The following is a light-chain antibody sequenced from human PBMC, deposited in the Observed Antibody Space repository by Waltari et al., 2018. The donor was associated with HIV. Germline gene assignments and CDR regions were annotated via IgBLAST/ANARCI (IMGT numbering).Light chain of an antibody. CDR3: AAWDDTLNGWV. V-gene: IGLV1-36*01. CDR1: SSNIGKNA. CDR2: YYD. Sequence: QSVLTQPHSVSAAPRQRVSISCSGSSSNIGKNAVNWYQQIPGTAPRLLIYYYDLGPSGVSDRFSGSKSGSLASLAISGLQSEDEADYYCAAWDDTLNGWVFGVGTKLTVL. J-gene: IGLJ3*02.